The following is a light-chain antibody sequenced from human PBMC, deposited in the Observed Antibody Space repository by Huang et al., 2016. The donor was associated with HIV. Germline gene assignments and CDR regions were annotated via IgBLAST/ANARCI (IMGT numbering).Light chain of an antibody. Sequence: EIVMTQSPATLSLSPGERAILSCRASQSVSSNLDGYQQKPGQAPRLLSYGASSRATGVTPRFSGSGSGTEFTLTISSLQSEDFAVYYCQQYNNWPGFTFGPGTKVDIK. CDR3: QQYNNWPGFT. CDR2: GAS. V-gene: IGKV3-15*01. CDR1: QSVSSN. J-gene: IGKJ3*01.